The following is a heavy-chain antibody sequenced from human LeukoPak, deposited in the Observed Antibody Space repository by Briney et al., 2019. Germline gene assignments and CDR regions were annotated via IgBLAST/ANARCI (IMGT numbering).Heavy chain of an antibody. CDR1: GGSISINY. CDR2: IYYIGSA. J-gene: IGHJ6*02. V-gene: IGHV4-59*12. D-gene: IGHD3-3*01. CDR3: ARVGDYFGMDV. Sequence: SETLSLTCTVSGGSISINYWSWIRQPPGKGLEWIGYIYYIGSANYNPSLKSRVTISLDTPKNQFSLELSSVTAADTAVYYCARVGDYFGMDVWGQGTTVTVSS.